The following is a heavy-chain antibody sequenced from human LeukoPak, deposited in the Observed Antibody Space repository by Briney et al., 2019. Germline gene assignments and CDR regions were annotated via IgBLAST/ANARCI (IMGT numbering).Heavy chain of an antibody. CDR2: IYYSGST. CDR1: GGSISSYY. J-gene: IGHJ4*02. D-gene: IGHD6-13*01. Sequence: PSETLSLTCTVSGGSISSYYWSWIRQPPGKGLEWIGYIYYSGSTNYNPSLKSRVTISVDTSKNQFSLKLSSVTAADTAVYYCARPYSSSWSGFAYWGQGTLVTVSS. V-gene: IGHV4-59*01. CDR3: ARPYSSSWSGFAY.